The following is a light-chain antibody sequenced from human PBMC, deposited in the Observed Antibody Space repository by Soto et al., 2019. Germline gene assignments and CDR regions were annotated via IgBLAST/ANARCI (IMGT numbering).Light chain of an antibody. CDR2: EGT. Sequence: QSVLTQPASVSGSPGQSITISCTGTSSDVGTYNLVSWYQQHPGKAPKLMIYEGTKRPSGVSNRFSGSKSGNTASLRISGLQAEDEADYYCCSYAGSSTYVFGRGTKVTVL. J-gene: IGLJ1*01. CDR1: SSDVGTYNL. CDR3: CSYAGSSTYV. V-gene: IGLV2-23*01.